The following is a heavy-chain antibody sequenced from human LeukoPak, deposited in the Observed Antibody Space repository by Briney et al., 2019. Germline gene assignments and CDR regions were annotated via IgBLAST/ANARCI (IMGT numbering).Heavy chain of an antibody. CDR2: LSSSSSYT. D-gene: IGHD5-18*01. CDR1: GFTFSDYY. V-gene: IGHV3-11*06. Sequence: GGSLRLSCAASGFTFSDYYMSWIRQAPGKGLEWLSYLSSSSSYTNYADSVKGRFTISRDNAKNSLYLQMNSLRAEDTAVYYCARLRIQLWYNDYWGQGTLVTVSS. J-gene: IGHJ4*02. CDR3: ARLRIQLWYNDY.